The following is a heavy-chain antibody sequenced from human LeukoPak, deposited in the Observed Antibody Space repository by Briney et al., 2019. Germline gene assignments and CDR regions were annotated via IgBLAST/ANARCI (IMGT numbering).Heavy chain of an antibody. D-gene: IGHD6-19*01. Sequence: PSETLSLTCTVSGGPISSYYWSWIRQPPGKGLEWIGYICYTGSTNYNPSLKSRVTISVDTSKNQFSLKLSSVTAADTAVYYCARRVAVAGPLDYWGQGTLVPVSS. CDR2: ICYTGST. CDR3: ARRVAVAGPLDY. V-gene: IGHV4-59*08. CDR1: GGPISSYY. J-gene: IGHJ4*02.